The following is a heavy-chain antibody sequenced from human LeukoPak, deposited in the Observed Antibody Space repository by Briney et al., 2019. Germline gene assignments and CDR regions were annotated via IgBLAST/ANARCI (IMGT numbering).Heavy chain of an antibody. CDR2: IYYSGST. J-gene: IGHJ4*02. CDR3: ARTLRTQAFDY. V-gene: IGHV4-59*01. Sequence: KPSETLSLTCTVSGGSISSYYWSWIRQPPGKGLEWIGYIYYSGSTNYNPSLKSRVTISVDTSKSQFSLKLSSVTAADTAMYYCARTLRTQAFDYWGQGTLVTVSS. CDR1: GGSISSYY. D-gene: IGHD1-14*01.